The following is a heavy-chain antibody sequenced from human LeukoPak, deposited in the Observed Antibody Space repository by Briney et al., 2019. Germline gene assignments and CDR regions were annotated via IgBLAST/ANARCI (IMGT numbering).Heavy chain of an antibody. CDR2: ISSSRNFI. CDR1: GFTFSTHS. V-gene: IGHV3-21*01. Sequence: GGSLRLSSAASGFTFSTHSMYSVRQAPGKGLEWVSSISSSRNFIHYAESVRGRFTISRDNAKNSLYLQMNSLGAQDTAVYYCARPATGYCSSAGCHWDSWGQGTLVTVSS. D-gene: IGHD2-2*01. CDR3: ARPATGYCSSAGCHWDS. J-gene: IGHJ4*02.